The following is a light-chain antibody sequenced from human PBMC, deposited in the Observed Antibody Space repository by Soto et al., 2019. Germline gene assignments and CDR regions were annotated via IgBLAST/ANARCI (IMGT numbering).Light chain of an antibody. CDR3: QQTYITPLT. Sequence: DIQMTQSPSSLSASVGDRVTITCRTSQTVNNYLNWYQHIPGKAPKLLIYGASSLQGGVPSRFSGTASGTDFTLTISNLQPEDFATYYCQQTYITPLTFGGGIRVDIK. CDR2: GAS. CDR1: QTVNNY. V-gene: IGKV1-39*01. J-gene: IGKJ4*01.